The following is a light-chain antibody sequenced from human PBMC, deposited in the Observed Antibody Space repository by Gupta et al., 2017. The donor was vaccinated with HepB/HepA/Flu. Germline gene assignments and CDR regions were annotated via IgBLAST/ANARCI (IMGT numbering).Light chain of an antibody. J-gene: IGKJ2*01. Sequence: EVLLSQSPATLSLSPGERATLSCNSSLDINKDLAWYQQKGGQAPRLLIYGASRRVTGIPDRLSGSGYGTHFALTVSSRDPEDFAVYFCQHQSYSPPHTFGQGTMLDI. V-gene: IGKV3-11*01. CDR3: QHQSYSPPHT. CDR1: LDINKD. CDR2: GAS.